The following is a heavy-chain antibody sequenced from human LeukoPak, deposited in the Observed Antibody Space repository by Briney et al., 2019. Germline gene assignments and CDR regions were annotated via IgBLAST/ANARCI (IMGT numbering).Heavy chain of an antibody. CDR3: ARGHHRHNYGDKPFDY. V-gene: IGHV4-39*07. D-gene: IGHD4-17*01. CDR2: IYYSGST. CDR1: GGSISSSSYY. J-gene: IGHJ4*02. Sequence: SETLSLTCTVSGGSISSSSYYWGWIRQPPGKGLEWIGSIYYSGSTYYNPSLKSRVTISVDTSKNQFSLKLSSVTAADTAVYYCARGHHRHNYGDKPFDYWGQGTLVTVSS.